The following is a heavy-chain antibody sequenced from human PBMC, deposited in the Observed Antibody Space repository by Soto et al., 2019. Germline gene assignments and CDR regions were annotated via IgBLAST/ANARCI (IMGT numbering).Heavy chain of an antibody. CDR1: GYSFTSYW. Sequence: GESLKISCKGSGYSFTSYWISWVRQMPGKGLEWMGRIDPSDSYTNYSPSFQGHVTISADKSISTAYLQWSSLKASDTAMYYCARHPPDYDFWSGYFYYWGQGTLVTVSS. D-gene: IGHD3-3*01. CDR2: IDPSDSYT. V-gene: IGHV5-10-1*01. J-gene: IGHJ4*02. CDR3: ARHPPDYDFWSGYFYY.